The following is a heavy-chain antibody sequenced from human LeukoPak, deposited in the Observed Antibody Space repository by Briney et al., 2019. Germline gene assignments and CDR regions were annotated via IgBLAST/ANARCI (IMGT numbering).Heavy chain of an antibody. D-gene: IGHD5-18*01. CDR3: ARPGRGYSYGFDAFDI. CDR1: GYSFTSYW. Sequence: GESLKISCKGSGYSFTSYWSGWVRQMPGKGLEWMGIIYPGDSDTRYSPSFQGQVTISADKSISTAYLQWSSLKASDTAMYYCARPGRGYSYGFDAFDIWGQGTMVTVSS. J-gene: IGHJ3*02. V-gene: IGHV5-51*01. CDR2: IYPGDSDT.